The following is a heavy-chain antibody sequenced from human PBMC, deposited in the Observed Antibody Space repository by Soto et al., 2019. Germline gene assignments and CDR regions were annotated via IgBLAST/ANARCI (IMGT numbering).Heavy chain of an antibody. CDR1: GFTFSSYA. CDR3: AKDLFIISSVTTESREGDAFDI. CDR2: ISGSGGST. V-gene: IGHV3-23*01. D-gene: IGHD4-17*01. J-gene: IGHJ3*02. Sequence: EVQLLESGGGLVQPGGSLRLSCAASGFTFSSYAMSWVRQAPGKGLEWVSAISGSGGSTYYADSVKGRFTISRDNSKNTLYLQMNRLRVEDTDVYYCAKDLFIISSVTTESREGDAFDIWGQGTMVTVSS.